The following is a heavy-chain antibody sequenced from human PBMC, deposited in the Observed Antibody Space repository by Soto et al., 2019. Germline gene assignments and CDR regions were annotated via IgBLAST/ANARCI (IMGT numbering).Heavy chain of an antibody. CDR2: ISSNGGST. CDR3: ARGPGYYFDF. J-gene: IGHJ4*02. V-gene: IGHV3-64*01. Sequence: EVQLVESGGGLVQPGGSLRLSCAASGFTFSSYAMHWVRQAPGKGLEYVSAISSNGGSTYYANSVKGRFTISRDNSKNPLSLQMGSLRAEDMAVYYCARGPGYYFDFWGQGTLVTVSS. CDR1: GFTFSSYA.